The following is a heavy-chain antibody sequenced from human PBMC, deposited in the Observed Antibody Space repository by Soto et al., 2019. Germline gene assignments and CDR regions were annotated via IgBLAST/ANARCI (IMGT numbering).Heavy chain of an antibody. J-gene: IGHJ4*02. V-gene: IGHV3-30*18. CDR2: ISSDERNK. CDR1: GFTFSSHG. D-gene: IGHD3-3*01. Sequence: GGSLRPSCAASGFTFSSHGMHWVRQAPGKGLEWVAVISSDERNKYYGDSVKGRFTISRDNSKNTLYLHMNSLRIEDTAVYYCAKDQNVLRFLEWLTALDYWGQGTLVTVSS. CDR3: AKDQNVLRFLEWLTALDY.